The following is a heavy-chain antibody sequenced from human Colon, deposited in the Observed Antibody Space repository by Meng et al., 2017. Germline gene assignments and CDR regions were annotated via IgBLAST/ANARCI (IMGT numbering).Heavy chain of an antibody. J-gene: IGHJ4*02. V-gene: IGHV4-4*02. D-gene: IGHD4/OR15-4a*01. Sequence: VQAPGSGPGLVKPSGTLSLTCAVSGGSITTNSYWSWVRQSPEKGLEWIGQIDHRGDPYYNPSLKSRVTMSVDRSKSQVSLQLTSVTAADTAVYYCARHGGYYQDYWGQGTLVTVSS. CDR3: ARHGGYYQDY. CDR1: GGSITTNSY. CDR2: IDHRGDP.